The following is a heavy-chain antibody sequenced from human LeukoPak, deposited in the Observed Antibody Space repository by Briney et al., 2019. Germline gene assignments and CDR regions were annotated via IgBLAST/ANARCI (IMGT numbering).Heavy chain of an antibody. CDR3: ARGSICSSTSCYLSASYYYYMDV. Sequence: SETLSLTCTVSGGSISSYYWSWIRQPAGKGLEWIGRIYTSGSTNYNPSLKSRVTMSVDTSKNQFSLKLSSVTAADTAVYYCARGSICSSTSCYLSASYYYYMDVWGKGTTVTVSS. V-gene: IGHV4-4*07. J-gene: IGHJ6*03. CDR2: IYTSGST. CDR1: GGSISSYY. D-gene: IGHD2-2*01.